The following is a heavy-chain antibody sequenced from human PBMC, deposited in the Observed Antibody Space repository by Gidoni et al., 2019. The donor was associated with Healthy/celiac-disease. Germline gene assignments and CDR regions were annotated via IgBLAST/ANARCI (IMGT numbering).Heavy chain of an antibody. CDR3: ARDEDSSSWFYYFDY. Sequence: QVQLVESGGGVVQPGRSLRLSCAASGFTFSSYGMHWVRQAPGKGLGWVAVIWYDGSNKYYADSVKGRFTISRDNSKNTLYLQMNSLRAEDTAVYYCARDEDSSSWFYYFDYWGQGTLVTVSS. D-gene: IGHD6-13*01. CDR2: IWYDGSNK. CDR1: GFTFSSYG. J-gene: IGHJ4*02. V-gene: IGHV3-33*01.